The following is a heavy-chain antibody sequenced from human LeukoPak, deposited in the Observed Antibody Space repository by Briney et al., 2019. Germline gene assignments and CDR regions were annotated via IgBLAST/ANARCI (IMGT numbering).Heavy chain of an antibody. D-gene: IGHD6-19*01. CDR1: GVIFSNYW. CDR3: AKDHSSCWPYCFPY. Sequence: GGSLRLSCAASGVIFSNYWMHWVRQTPGKGLEWVSAISASGGSTYYADSVKGRFTISRDNSKNTLFLQMNSLRAEDTAVYYCAKDHSSCWPYCFPYWGQGTLVTVSS. V-gene: IGHV3-23*01. CDR2: ISASGGST. J-gene: IGHJ4*02.